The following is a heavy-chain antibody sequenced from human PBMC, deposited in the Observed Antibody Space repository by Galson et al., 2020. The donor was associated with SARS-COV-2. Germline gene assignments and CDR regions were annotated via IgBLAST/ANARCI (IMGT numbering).Heavy chain of an antibody. CDR3: ARDRRFGELWGYYYGMDV. CDR1: GLTVSSNY. V-gene: IGHV3-53*01. Sequence: GGSLRLSCAASGLTVSSNYMSWVRQAPGKGPEWVSVLYSGGSTYYADSVKGRITISKDNSKNTLYLQMNSLRAEDTAVYYCARDRRFGELWGYYYGMDVWGQGTTVTVSS. CDR2: LYSGGST. J-gene: IGHJ6*02. D-gene: IGHD3-10*01.